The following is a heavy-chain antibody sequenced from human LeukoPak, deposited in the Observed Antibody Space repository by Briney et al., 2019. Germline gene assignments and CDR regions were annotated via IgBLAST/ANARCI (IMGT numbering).Heavy chain of an antibody. CDR2: IYYSGST. D-gene: IGHD3-22*01. CDR3: ARHVRPPTSYYYDSSGYTYFDY. CDR1: DGSFSGYY. V-gene: IGHV4-39*01. J-gene: IGHJ4*02. Sequence: PSETLSLTCAVYDGSFSGYYWGWIRQPPGKGLEWIGSIYYSGSTYYNPSLKSRVTISVDTSKNQFSLKLSSVTAADTAVYYCARHVRPPTSYYYDSSGYTYFDYWGQGTLVTVSS.